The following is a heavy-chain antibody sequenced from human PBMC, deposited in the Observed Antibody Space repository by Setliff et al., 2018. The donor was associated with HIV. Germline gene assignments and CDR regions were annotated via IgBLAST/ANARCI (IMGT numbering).Heavy chain of an antibody. Sequence: KPSETLSLTCAVYGGSFSGYYWSWIRQPPGKGLEWIGEINHDRTTNYNPSLKSRVTISVDTSKNQFSLTLNSVTAADTAVYYCARGSRQLTIFGVVLKTNYYFMDVWGKGTAVTVSS. CDR3: ARGSRQLTIFGVVLKTNYYFMDV. V-gene: IGHV4-34*01. D-gene: IGHD3-3*01. CDR2: INHDRTT. J-gene: IGHJ6*03. CDR1: GGSFSGYY.